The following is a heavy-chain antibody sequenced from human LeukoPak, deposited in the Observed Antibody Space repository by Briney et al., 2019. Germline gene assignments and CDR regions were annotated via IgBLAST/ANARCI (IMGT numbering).Heavy chain of an antibody. D-gene: IGHD1-1*01. Sequence: GGSLRLSCAASGLTLSSYAMSWVRQAPGKGLEGVSGISGSGGSTYYADSVKGRFTISRDNSKNTLYLQMNSLRAEDTAMYYCATTLLRASTYMDVWGKGTTVTVSS. CDR3: ATTLLRASTYMDV. V-gene: IGHV3-23*01. CDR2: ISGSGGST. J-gene: IGHJ6*03. CDR1: GLTLSSYA.